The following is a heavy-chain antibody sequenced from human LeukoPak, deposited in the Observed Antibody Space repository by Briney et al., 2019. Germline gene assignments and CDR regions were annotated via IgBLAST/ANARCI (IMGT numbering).Heavy chain of an antibody. CDR1: GYTFTAYY. CDR3: ARDRSGDAFDI. D-gene: IGHD3-3*01. V-gene: IGHV1-2*02. J-gene: IGHJ3*02. Sequence: VSVKVSCKASGYTFTAYYMHWVRQAPGQGLEWMGWINPNSGGTKYAQNFQGRVTITRDTSISTAYMELSSLTSDDPAGYYCARDRSGDAFDIWGEGTMVTVSS. CDR2: INPNSGGT.